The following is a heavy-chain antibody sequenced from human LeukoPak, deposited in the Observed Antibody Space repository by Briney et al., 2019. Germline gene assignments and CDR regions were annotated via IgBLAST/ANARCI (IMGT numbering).Heavy chain of an antibody. CDR3: ARYRSSPNFDY. V-gene: IGHV3-21*06. Sequence: GGSLRLSCAASGFTFSPYTMNWVRQAPGKGLEWVSSISSSSNHIYYADAVKGRFTISRDNANNSVYLQMNSLRADDTAVYYCARYRSSPNFDYWGQGTLVTVSS. CDR2: ISSSSNHI. J-gene: IGHJ4*02. D-gene: IGHD6-13*01. CDR1: GFTFSPYT.